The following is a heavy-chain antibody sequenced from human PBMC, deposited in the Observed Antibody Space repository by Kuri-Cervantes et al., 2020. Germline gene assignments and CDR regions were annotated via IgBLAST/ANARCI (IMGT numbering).Heavy chain of an antibody. D-gene: IGHD4-17*01. J-gene: IGHJ4*02. V-gene: IGHV3-73*01. CDR2: IRSKANSYAT. Sequence: GESLKISCAASGFTFSGSAMHWVRQASGKGLEWVGRIRSKANSYATAYAASVKGRFTISRDDSKNTAYLQMNSLRAEDTAVYYCARIYGAYFDYWGQGTLVTVSS. CDR1: GFTFSGSA. CDR3: ARIYGAYFDY.